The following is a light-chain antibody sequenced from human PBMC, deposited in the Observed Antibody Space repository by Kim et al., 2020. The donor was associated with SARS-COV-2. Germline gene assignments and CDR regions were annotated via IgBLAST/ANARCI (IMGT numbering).Light chain of an antibody. CDR3: QRRGN. V-gene: IGKV3-11*01. CDR1: QSVATY. CDR2: DAS. Sequence: VVRQSPATLSLSPGQRATLSCRASQSVATYLAWYQQKPGQAPSLLIYDASNRATGIPARFRGSGSGTDFTLTIGTLGPEDSAVYYYQRRGNFGQGTRLEIK. J-gene: IGKJ5*01.